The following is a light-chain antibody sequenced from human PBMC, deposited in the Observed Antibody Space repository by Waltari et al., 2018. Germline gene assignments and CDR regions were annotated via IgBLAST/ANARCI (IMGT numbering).Light chain of an antibody. CDR3: LLSYSGVRV. CDR2: DTD. J-gene: IGLJ3*02. V-gene: IGLV7-46*01. CDR1: TGPVPSCHY. Sequence: QAVVTQEPSLTVSPGGTVTLTCPSRTGPVPSCHYPFWFQRKPGQTPRNIIYDTDDKPSWTPARFSGSLLGGKAALTLSGAQPEDEADYYCLLSYSGVRVFGGGTKLTVL.